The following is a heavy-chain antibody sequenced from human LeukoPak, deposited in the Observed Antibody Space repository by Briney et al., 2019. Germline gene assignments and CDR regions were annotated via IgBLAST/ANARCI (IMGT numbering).Heavy chain of an antibody. V-gene: IGHV4-34*01. D-gene: IGHD3-3*01. CDR1: GGSFSGYY. CDR3: ARGGESLRFLEWLFYFDY. Sequence: PSGTLSLTCAVYGGSFSGYYWSWIRQPPGKGLEWIGEINHSGSTNYNPSLKSRVTISVDTSKNQFSLKLSSVTAADTAVYYCARGGESLRFLEWLFYFDYWGQGTLVTVSS. CDR2: INHSGST. J-gene: IGHJ4*02.